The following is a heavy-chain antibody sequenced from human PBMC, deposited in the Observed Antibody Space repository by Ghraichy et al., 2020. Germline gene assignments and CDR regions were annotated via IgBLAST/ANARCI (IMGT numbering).Heavy chain of an antibody. CDR2: IYSGGST. D-gene: IGHD6-19*01. Sequence: GALRLSCAASGFTVSRNYMSWVRQAPGKGLEWVSVIYSGGSTYYADSVKGRFTISRDNSKNTLYLQMNSLRAEDTAVYYCARDRGSSGWAFDYWGQGTLVTVSS. CDR1: GFTVSRNY. J-gene: IGHJ4*02. V-gene: IGHV3-53*01. CDR3: ARDRGSSGWAFDY.